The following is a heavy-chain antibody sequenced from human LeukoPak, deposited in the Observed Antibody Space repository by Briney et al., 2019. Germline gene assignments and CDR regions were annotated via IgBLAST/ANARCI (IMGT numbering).Heavy chain of an antibody. D-gene: IGHD3-10*01. Sequence: SETLSLTCAVSGGSISSSNWWSWVRQPPGKGLEWIGEIYHSGSTNYNPSLKSRVTISVDKSKNQFSLKLSSVTAADTAVYYCARRITMVRGVIISLLYFDYWGQGTLVTVSS. CDR2: IYHSGST. V-gene: IGHV4-4*02. CDR1: GGSISSSNW. CDR3: ARRITMVRGVIISLLYFDY. J-gene: IGHJ4*02.